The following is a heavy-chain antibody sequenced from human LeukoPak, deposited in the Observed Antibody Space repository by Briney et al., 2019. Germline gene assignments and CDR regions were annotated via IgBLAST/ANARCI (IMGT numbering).Heavy chain of an antibody. CDR1: GYSFTSYW. J-gene: IGHJ4*02. CDR3: ARLLEYYYGSGSYIDY. CDR2: IYPGDSDT. V-gene: IGHV5-51*01. Sequence: GESLKISCKGSGYSFTSYWIGWVRPMPGKGPEWMGIIYPGDSDTRYSPSFQGQVTISADKSISTAYLQWSSLKASDTAMYYCARLLEYYYGSGSYIDYSGQGTLVTVSS. D-gene: IGHD3-10*01.